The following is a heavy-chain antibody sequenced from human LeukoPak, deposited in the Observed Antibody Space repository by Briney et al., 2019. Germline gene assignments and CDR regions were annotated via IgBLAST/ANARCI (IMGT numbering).Heavy chain of an antibody. V-gene: IGHV1-69*01. Sequence: SVRLSCKASGGIFSSYVISWVRQAPGQGLEWMGVILHIFGTTYYAQKLQGRITITADYTTTTDYLQMSSLRSEDTAVYYWSSDVLRFLCWLDPWGQGTLVTVSS. CDR1: GGIFSSYV. J-gene: IGHJ5*02. CDR2: ILHIFGTT. D-gene: IGHD3-3*01. CDR3: SSDVLRFLCWLDP.